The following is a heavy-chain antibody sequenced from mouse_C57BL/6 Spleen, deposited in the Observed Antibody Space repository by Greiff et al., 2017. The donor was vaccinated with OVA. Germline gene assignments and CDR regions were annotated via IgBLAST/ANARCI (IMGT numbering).Heavy chain of an antibody. CDR1: GYAFSSSW. CDR3: ARLEKSDV. CDR2: IYPGDGDT. J-gene: IGHJ1*03. Sequence: QVQLQQSGPELVKPGASVKISCKASGYAFSSSWMNWVKQRPGKGLEWIGRIYPGDGDTNYNGKFKGKATLTADKSSSTAYMQLSSLTSEDSAVYFCARLEKSDVWGTGTPGTVSS. V-gene: IGHV1-82*01.